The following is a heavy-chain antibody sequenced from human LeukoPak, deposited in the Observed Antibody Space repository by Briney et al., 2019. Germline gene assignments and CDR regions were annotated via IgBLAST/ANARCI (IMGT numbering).Heavy chain of an antibody. D-gene: IGHD1-26*01. CDR2: IRYDGSNK. CDR1: GFTFSSYG. V-gene: IGHV3-30*02. CDR3: ARRDGSYYGGVDY. J-gene: IGHJ4*02. Sequence: PGGSLRLSCAASGFTFSSYGMHWVRQAPGKGLEWVAFIRYDGSNKYYADSVKGRFTISRDNSKNTLYLQMNSLRAEDTAVYYCARRDGSYYGGVDYWGQGTLVTVSS.